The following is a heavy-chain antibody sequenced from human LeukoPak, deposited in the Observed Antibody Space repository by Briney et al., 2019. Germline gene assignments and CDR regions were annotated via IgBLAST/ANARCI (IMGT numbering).Heavy chain of an antibody. V-gene: IGHV3-23*01. CDR3: AKDHSFSYGSVDY. D-gene: IGHD6-19*01. CDR2: ISGGGDNT. J-gene: IGHJ4*02. Sequence: GGSLRLSCAASGFTFSSYAMSWVRQAPGKGLEWVSTISGGGDNTYYTDSVKGRFTISRDNSKNTLYLQMNSLRTEDTAVYYCAKDHSFSYGSVDYWGQGTLVTVSS. CDR1: GFTFSSYA.